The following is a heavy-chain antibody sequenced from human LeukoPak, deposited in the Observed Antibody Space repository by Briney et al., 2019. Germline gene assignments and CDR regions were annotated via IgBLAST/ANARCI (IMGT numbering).Heavy chain of an antibody. V-gene: IGHV3-30-3*01. CDR1: GFNFSSYA. CDR3: AGSRGWGSFLDYFHY. CDR2: ISSDGSNK. D-gene: IGHD3-16*01. Sequence: GGSLRLSCAASGFNFSSYAMHWVRQALGKGLEWVAVISSDGSNKYYADSVKGRFTISRDNFKNTLYLQMNSLRAGGTGVDYRAGSRGWGSFLDYFHYWGQGTLVTVSS. J-gene: IGHJ4*02.